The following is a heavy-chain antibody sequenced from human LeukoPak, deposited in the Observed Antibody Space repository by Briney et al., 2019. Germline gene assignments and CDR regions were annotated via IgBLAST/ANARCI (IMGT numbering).Heavy chain of an antibody. D-gene: IGHD6-6*01. J-gene: IGHJ4*02. CDR2: SSGSGTTT. Sequence: SGGSLRLSCAASGFTFSSYEMNWVRQAPGRGLEWVSYSSGSGTTTHYADSVKGRFTISRDNAKNSLYLQMNSLRAEDTAVYYCAKGSIAQPFDYWGQGTLVTVSS. CDR1: GFTFSSYE. V-gene: IGHV3-48*03. CDR3: AKGSIAQPFDY.